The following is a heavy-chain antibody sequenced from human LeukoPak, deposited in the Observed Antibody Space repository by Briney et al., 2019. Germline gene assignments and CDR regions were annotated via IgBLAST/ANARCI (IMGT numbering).Heavy chain of an antibody. CDR2: INQYGSEK. V-gene: IGHV3-7*03. J-gene: IGHJ5*02. Sequence: GGSLRLSCAASGFTFSSYWMSWVRQAPGKGLQWVANINQYGSEKYYVDSVKGRFTISRDNAKNSLYLQMNSLRAEDTAVYYCAKHSAYSSIRRSWFDPWGQGTLVTVSS. D-gene: IGHD2-2*01. CDR1: GFTFSSYW. CDR3: AKHSAYSSIRRSWFDP.